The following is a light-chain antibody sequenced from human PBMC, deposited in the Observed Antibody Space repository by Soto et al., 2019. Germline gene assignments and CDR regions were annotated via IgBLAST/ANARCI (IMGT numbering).Light chain of an antibody. CDR1: QSVSIN. CDR2: GAS. Sequence: EIVMTQSPATLSLSPVERVNLYCSASQSVSINLAWYQQTPGQSPRLLIYGASTRATGIPARFSGSGSGTEFTLTISSLQSEDFAVYYCQQYINLWKCGQGTKGDIK. J-gene: IGKJ1*01. CDR3: QQYINLWK. V-gene: IGKV3-15*01.